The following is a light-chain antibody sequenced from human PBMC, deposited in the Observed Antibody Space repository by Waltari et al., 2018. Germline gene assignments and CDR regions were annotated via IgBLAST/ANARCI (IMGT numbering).Light chain of an antibody. Sequence: EIVLTQSPGTLSLSPGERATLSCRASQSVSSSYLAWDQQKPGQAPRLLIYGASSRATGIPDRFSGRGSGTDFTLTISRLEPEDFAVYYWQQYGSSTFTFGPGTKVDIK. CDR1: QSVSSSY. V-gene: IGKV3-20*01. J-gene: IGKJ3*01. CDR2: GAS. CDR3: QQYGSSTFT.